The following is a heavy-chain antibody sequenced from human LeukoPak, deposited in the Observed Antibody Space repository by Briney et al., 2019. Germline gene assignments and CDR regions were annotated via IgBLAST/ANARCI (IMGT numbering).Heavy chain of an antibody. Sequence: GRSLRLSCAASGFTFSSYGMHWVRQAPGKGLEWVAVIWYDGSNKYYADSVKGRFTISRDNSKNTLYLQMNSLRAEDTAVYYCARDTIGHYGGDCFLSNLFDYWGQGTLVTVSS. CDR1: GFTFSSYG. D-gene: IGHD2-21*02. CDR2: IWYDGSNK. V-gene: IGHV3-33*01. CDR3: ARDTIGHYGGDCFLSNLFDY. J-gene: IGHJ4*02.